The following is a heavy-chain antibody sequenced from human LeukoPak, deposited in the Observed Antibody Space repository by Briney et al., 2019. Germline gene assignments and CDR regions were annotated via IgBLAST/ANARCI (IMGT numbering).Heavy chain of an antibody. CDR1: GFTFSSYA. Sequence: GGSLRLSCAASGFTFSSYAMHWVRQAPGKGLEWVAVISYDGSNKYYADSVKGRFTISRDNSKNTLYLQMNSLRAEDMAVYYCARVASAMYYYYYMDVWGKGTTVTVS. V-gene: IGHV3-30-3*01. D-gene: IGHD2-2*01. CDR2: ISYDGSNK. J-gene: IGHJ6*03. CDR3: ARVASAMYYYYYMDV.